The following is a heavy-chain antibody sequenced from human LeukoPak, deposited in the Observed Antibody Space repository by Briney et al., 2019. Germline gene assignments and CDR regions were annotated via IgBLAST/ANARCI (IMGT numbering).Heavy chain of an antibody. J-gene: IGHJ4*02. V-gene: IGHV4-34*01. CDR2: INHSGST. CDR3: ARARYYDILTGYYPYFDY. CDR1: GGSISSYY. D-gene: IGHD3-9*01. Sequence: SSETLSLTCTVSGGSISSYYWTWIRQPPGKGLEWIGEINHSGSTNYNPSLKSRVTISVDTSKNQFSLKLSSVTAADTAVYYCARARYYDILTGYYPYFDYWGQGTLVTVSS.